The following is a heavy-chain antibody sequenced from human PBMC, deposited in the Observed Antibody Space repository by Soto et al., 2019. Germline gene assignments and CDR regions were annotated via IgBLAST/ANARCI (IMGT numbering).Heavy chain of an antibody. D-gene: IGHD3-9*01. CDR3: GRLEGLATISYYFDY. V-gene: IGHV4-59*01. Sequence: SETLSLTCSVSGGSISSYYWIWIRQPPGKGLEWIGNIYYSGSTNYNPSLKSRVTISVDKPKNEFYLKLSSLTAADTAVYYCGRLEGLATISYYFDYWGQGALVTVSS. J-gene: IGHJ4*02. CDR1: GGSISSYY. CDR2: IYYSGST.